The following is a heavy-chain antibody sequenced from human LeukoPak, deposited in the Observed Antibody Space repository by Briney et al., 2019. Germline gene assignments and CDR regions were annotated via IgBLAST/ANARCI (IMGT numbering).Heavy chain of an antibody. D-gene: IGHD4-17*01. V-gene: IGHV1-8*01. J-gene: IGHJ4*02. Sequence: ASVKVSCKASGYTFTSYDINWVRQATGQGLEWMGWMNPNRGNTGYAQKFQGRVTMTRNTSISTAYMELSSLRSEDTAVYYCARGPSKPRKYGDYVRTRIYLFDYWGQGTLVTVSS. CDR2: MNPNRGNT. CDR3: ARGPSKPRKYGDYVRTRIYLFDY. CDR1: GYTFTSYD.